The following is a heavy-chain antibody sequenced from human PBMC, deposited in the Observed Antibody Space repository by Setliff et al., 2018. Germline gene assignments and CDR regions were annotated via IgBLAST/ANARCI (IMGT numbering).Heavy chain of an antibody. CDR2: ISAY. CDR1: GYTFTSFG. CDR3: ARGPLDFVVAPPAAKFDF. Sequence: ASVKVSCKASGYTFTSFGINWVRQAPGQGLEWMGWISAYAKKFQGRVTMTTDTPTSTAYMEMRSLRSDDTAVYYCARGPLDFVVAPPAAKFDFWGQGTLVTVAS. V-gene: IGHV1-18*01. D-gene: IGHD2-2*01. J-gene: IGHJ4*02.